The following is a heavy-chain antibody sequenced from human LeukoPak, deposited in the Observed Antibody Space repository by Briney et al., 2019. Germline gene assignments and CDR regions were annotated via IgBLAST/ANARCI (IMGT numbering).Heavy chain of an antibody. V-gene: IGHV4-59*01. CDR1: GGSISSYY. Sequence: SETLSLTCTVSGGSISSYYWSWIRQPPGKGLEWIGYISYTVTSNYNPSLKSRVTISVDTSKNQFSLKLSSVTAADTAVYYCARVGDWNDLVYWGQGTLVTVSS. CDR3: ARVGDWNDLVY. J-gene: IGHJ4*02. CDR2: ISYTVTS. D-gene: IGHD1-1*01.